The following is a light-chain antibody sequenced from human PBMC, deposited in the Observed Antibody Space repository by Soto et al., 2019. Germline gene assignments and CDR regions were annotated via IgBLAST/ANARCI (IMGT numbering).Light chain of an antibody. J-gene: IGLJ2*01. Sequence: QAVVTQEPSLTVSPGGTVTLTCASSTGAVTRGYYPNWFQQKPGQAPRALIYSTIHKHSWTPARFSGSLLGGKAALTLSGVQPEDEAEYYCLLYFGGAHVVFGGGTKVTV. CDR1: TGAVTRGYY. V-gene: IGLV7-43*01. CDR2: STI. CDR3: LLYFGGAHVV.